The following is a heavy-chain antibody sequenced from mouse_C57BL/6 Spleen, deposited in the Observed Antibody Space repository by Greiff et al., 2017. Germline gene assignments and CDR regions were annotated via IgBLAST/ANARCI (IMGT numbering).Heavy chain of an antibody. J-gene: IGHJ3*01. CDR2: IYPGDGDT. CDR1: GYAFSSSW. CDR3: ASYDGRYSAWFAY. Sequence: VQLQQSGPELVKPGASVKISCKASGYAFSSSWMNWVKQRPGKGLEWIGRIYPGDGDTNYNGKFKGKATLTADKSSSTAYMQLSSLTSEDSAVYFCASYDGRYSAWFAYWGQGTLVTVSA. V-gene: IGHV1-82*01. D-gene: IGHD1-1*01.